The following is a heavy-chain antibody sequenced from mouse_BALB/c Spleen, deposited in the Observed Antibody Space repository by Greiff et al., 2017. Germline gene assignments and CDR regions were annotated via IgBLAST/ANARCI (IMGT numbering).Heavy chain of an antibody. CDR1: GFTFSDYY. CDR2: ISDGGSYT. Sequence: VQLKESGGGLVKPGGSLKLSCAASGFTFSDYYMYWVRQTPEKRLEWVATISDGGSYTYYPDSVKGRFTISRDNAKNNLYLQMSSLKSEDTAMYYCARDINGNYDAMDYWGQGTSVTVSS. D-gene: IGHD2-1*01. V-gene: IGHV5-4*02. CDR3: ARDINGNYDAMDY. J-gene: IGHJ4*01.